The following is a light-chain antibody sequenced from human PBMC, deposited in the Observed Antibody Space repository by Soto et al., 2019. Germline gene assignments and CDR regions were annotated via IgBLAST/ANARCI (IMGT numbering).Light chain of an antibody. Sequence: DIQLTQSPSILSASVGDRVTVTCRASQGISSSLAWYQQRPGKAPKLLIYAASTLQTGVPSRFSGSGSGTEFTLTISSLQPEDVATYYWQHLNSYPPFGPGTKVDIK. CDR2: AAS. J-gene: IGKJ3*01. V-gene: IGKV1-9*01. CDR1: QGISSS. CDR3: QHLNSYPP.